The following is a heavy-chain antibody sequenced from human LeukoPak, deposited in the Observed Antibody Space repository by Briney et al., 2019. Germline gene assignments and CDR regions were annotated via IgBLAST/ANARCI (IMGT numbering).Heavy chain of an antibody. Sequence: KPSETLSLTCTVSGGSISTYYWSWLRQPPGKGLEWIGYIYYTGSNSYNPSLKSRVTMALDASKNQFSLQLNSVTPADTAVYYCARRGYSGYDPFFDYWGQGTLVTVSS. D-gene: IGHD5-12*01. V-gene: IGHV4-59*01. CDR1: GGSISTYY. CDR3: ARRGYSGYDPFFDY. CDR2: IYYTGSN. J-gene: IGHJ4*02.